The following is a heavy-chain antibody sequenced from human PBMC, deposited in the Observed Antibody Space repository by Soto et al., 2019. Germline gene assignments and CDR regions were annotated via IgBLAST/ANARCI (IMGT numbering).Heavy chain of an antibody. V-gene: IGHV3-23*01. J-gene: IGHJ5*02. D-gene: IGHD3-16*02. CDR1: GFTLSSYA. Sequence: PGGSLRLSCAASGFTLSSYAMSWVRQAPGKGLEWVSAISGSGGSTYYADSVKGRFTISRDNSKNTLYLQMNSLRAEDTAVYYCASSIMITFGGVILNNWFDPWGQGTLVTVSS. CDR3: ASSIMITFGGVILNNWFDP. CDR2: ISGSGGST.